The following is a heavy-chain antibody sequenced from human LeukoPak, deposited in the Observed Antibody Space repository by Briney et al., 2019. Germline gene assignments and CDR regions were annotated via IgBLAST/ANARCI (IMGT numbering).Heavy chain of an antibody. CDR2: IYYSGST. CDR1: GGSISSYY. D-gene: IGHD3-9*01. Sequence: SETLSLTCTVSGGSISSYYWSWIRQPPGKGLEWIGYIYYSGSTNYNPSLKSRVTISVDTSKNQFSLKLGSVTAADTAVYYCARDGYDILTGPGFDYWGQGTLVTVSS. V-gene: IGHV4-59*01. J-gene: IGHJ4*02. CDR3: ARDGYDILTGPGFDY.